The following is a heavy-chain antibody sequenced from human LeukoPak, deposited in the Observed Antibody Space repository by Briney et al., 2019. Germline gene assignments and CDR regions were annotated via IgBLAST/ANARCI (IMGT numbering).Heavy chain of an antibody. CDR1: GYTFTGFY. CDR2: INPNSGGT. J-gene: IGHJ4*02. Sequence: ASVKDSCKASGYTFTGFYIHWVRQAPGQGLEWMGWINPNSGGTNYAQKLQGRVTMTRDTFINTAYMELGSLRSDDTSVYYCAREEVSVISDTCCSGLGYWGQGTLVTVSS. D-gene: IGHD3-10*01. V-gene: IGHV1-2*02. CDR3: AREEVSVISDTCCSGLGY.